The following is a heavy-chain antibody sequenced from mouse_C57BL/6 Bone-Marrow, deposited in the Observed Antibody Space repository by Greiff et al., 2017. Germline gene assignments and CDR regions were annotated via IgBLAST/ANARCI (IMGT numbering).Heavy chain of an antibody. V-gene: IGHV1-58*01. D-gene: IGHD1-1*01. CDR1: GYTFTSYG. CDR3: AKYDGYWYFDV. CDR2: IYIGNGYT. Sequence: VKLQQSGAALVRPGSSVNMSCNTSGYTFTSYGLNWVQQRPGQGLEWIGYIYIGNGYTEYNEKFKGKTTLTSDTSSSTAYMQLSSLTSEDSAIYFCAKYDGYWYFDVWGTGTTVTVSS. J-gene: IGHJ1*03.